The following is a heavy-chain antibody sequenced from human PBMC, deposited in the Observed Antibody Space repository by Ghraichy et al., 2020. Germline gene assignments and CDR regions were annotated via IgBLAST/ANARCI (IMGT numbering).Heavy chain of an antibody. CDR3: AADRGSGSYYLGEYYFDY. CDR1: GFTFTSSA. CDR2: IVVGSGNT. Sequence: SVKVSCKASGFTFTSSAVQWVRQARGQRLEWLGWIVVGSGNTNYAQKFQERVTITRDMSTSTAYMELSSLRSEDTAVYYCAADRGSGSYYLGEYYFDYWGQGTLVTVSS. D-gene: IGHD1-26*01. V-gene: IGHV1-58*01. J-gene: IGHJ4*02.